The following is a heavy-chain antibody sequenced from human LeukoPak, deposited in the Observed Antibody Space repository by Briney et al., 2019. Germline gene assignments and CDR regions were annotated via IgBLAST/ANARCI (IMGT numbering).Heavy chain of an antibody. V-gene: IGHV1-2*02. CDR2: INPNSGGT. J-gene: IGHJ4*02. CDR1: GFTFTSSA. D-gene: IGHD3-16*01. CDR3: ARDDPTGGAMVDY. Sequence: ASVKVSCKASGFTFTSSAMQWVRQARGQRLEWIGWINPNSGGTNYAQKFQGRVTMTRDTSISTAYMELSRLRSDDTAVYYCARDDPTGGAMVDYWGQGTLVTVSS.